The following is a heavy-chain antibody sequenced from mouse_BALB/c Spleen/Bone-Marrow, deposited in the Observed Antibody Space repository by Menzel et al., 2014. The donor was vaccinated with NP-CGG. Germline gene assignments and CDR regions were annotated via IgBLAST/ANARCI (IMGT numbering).Heavy chain of an antibody. CDR1: GFSLSSYG. V-gene: IGHV2-9*02. CDR3: ARPYYYGSYYAMDY. CDR2: IWAGGST. D-gene: IGHD1-1*01. J-gene: IGHJ4*01. Sequence: VQLVESGPGLVAPSQSLSITCTVSGFSLSSYGVHWVRPPPGKGLEWLGVIWAGGSTNYNSALMSRLSISKDNSKSQVFLKMNSLQTDDTAMYYCARPYYYGSYYAMDYWGQGTSVTVSS.